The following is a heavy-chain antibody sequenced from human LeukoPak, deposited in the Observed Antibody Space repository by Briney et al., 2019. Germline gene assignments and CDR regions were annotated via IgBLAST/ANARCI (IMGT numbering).Heavy chain of an antibody. V-gene: IGHV3-21*01. Sequence: GGSLRLSCAASGFTFSSYSMNWVRQAPGKGLEWVSSISSSSSYIYYADSVKGRFTISRDNAKKPLYLQMNSLRAEDTAVYYCARDSSYFAFDIWGQGTMVTVSS. CDR3: ARDSSYFAFDI. CDR2: ISSSSSYI. D-gene: IGHD5-12*01. J-gene: IGHJ3*02. CDR1: GFTFSSYS.